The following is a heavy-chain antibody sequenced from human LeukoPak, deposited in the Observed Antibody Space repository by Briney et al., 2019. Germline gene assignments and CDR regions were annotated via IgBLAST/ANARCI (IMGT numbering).Heavy chain of an antibody. Sequence: GGSLRLSCAASGFTFSSYTMNWLRQAPGKGLEGVSSISSSSTDIKYADPVKGRFTISRDNAKNSLYLQMNSLRAEDTAVYYCARDRSPGNFDYWGQGTLVTVSS. CDR2: ISSSSTDI. J-gene: IGHJ4*02. D-gene: IGHD3-10*01. V-gene: IGHV3-21*01. CDR1: GFTFSSYT. CDR3: ARDRSPGNFDY.